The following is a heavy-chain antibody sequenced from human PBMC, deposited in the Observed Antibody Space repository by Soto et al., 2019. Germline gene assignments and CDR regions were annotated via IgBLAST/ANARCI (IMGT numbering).Heavy chain of an antibody. CDR2: ISYDGSNK. Sequence: QVQLVESGGGVVQPGRSLRLSCAASGFTFSSYAMHWVRQAPGKGLEWVAVISYDGSNKYYADSVKGRFTISRDNSKNTLYLNMNSLGAEDTVVYYCARPLWRDDYNWGYFDLWGRGTLVTVSS. D-gene: IGHD4-4*01. CDR3: ARPLWRDDYNWGYFDL. CDR1: GFTFSSYA. J-gene: IGHJ2*01. V-gene: IGHV3-30-3*01.